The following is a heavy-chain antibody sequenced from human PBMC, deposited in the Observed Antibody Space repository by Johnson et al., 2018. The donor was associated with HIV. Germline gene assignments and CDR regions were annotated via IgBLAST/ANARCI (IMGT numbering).Heavy chain of an antibody. D-gene: IGHD1-26*01. CDR2: IWYDGSNK. J-gene: IGHJ3*02. V-gene: IGHV3-33*01. Sequence: QVQLVESGGGVVQPGRSLRLSCAASGFTFSSYGMHWVRQAPGKGLEWVAVIWYDGSNKYYADSVKGRFTISRDNSKNTLYLQMNSLRAEDTAVYYCAIDPRGWELRGWDAFDSWGQGTMVTVSS. CDR3: AIDPRGWELRGWDAFDS. CDR1: GFTFSSYG.